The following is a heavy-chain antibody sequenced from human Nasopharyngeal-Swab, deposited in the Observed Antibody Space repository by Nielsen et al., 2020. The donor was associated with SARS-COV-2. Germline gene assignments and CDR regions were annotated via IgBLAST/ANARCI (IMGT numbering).Heavy chain of an antibody. D-gene: IGHD2-2*01. CDR2: IYYSGST. J-gene: IGHJ3*02. CDR3: ARVLGSIVVVPAAMPVYAFDI. V-gene: IGHV4-59*01. Sequence: RQAPGKGLEWIGYIYYSGSTNYNPSLKSRVPISVDTSKNQFSLKLSSVTAADTAVYYCARVLGSIVVVPAAMPVYAFDIWGQGTMVTVSS.